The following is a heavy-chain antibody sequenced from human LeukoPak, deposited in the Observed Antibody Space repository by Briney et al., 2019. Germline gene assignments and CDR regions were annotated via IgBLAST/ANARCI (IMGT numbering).Heavy chain of an antibody. V-gene: IGHV3-7*01. D-gene: IGHD3-10*01. Sequence: GGSLRLSCAASGFTFSSYSMNWVRQAPGKGLEWVANIKQDGSEKYYVDSVKGRFTISRDNAKNSLYLQMNSLRAEDTAVYYCAREYYYGSAILYFFDYWGQGTLVTVSS. CDR1: GFTFSSYS. CDR3: AREYYYGSAILYFFDY. CDR2: IKQDGSEK. J-gene: IGHJ4*02.